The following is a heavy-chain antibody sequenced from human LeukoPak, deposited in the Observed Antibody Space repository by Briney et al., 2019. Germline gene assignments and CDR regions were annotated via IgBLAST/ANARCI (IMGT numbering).Heavy chain of an antibody. J-gene: IGHJ4*02. Sequence: GGSLRLSCAASGFTFSSYEMNWVRQAPGKGLAWVSYISSSGSTIYYADSVKGRFTISRDNAKNSLYLQMNSLRAEDTAVNYCASDMASGWYYFDYWGQGTLVTVSS. CDR2: ISSSGSTI. CDR3: ASDMASGWYYFDY. V-gene: IGHV3-48*03. CDR1: GFTFSSYE. D-gene: IGHD6-19*01.